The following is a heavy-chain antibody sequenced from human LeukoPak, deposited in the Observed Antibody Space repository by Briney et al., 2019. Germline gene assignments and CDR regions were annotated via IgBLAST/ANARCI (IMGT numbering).Heavy chain of an antibody. J-gene: IGHJ4*02. D-gene: IGHD2-15*01. Sequence: GGSLRLSCAASGFTFSSYSMTWVRQAPGKGLEWVSSISSSSYIYYADSVKGRFTISRDNAKNSLYLQMNSLRAEDTAVYYCARGGYCSGGSCYSGDYWGQGTLVTVSS. CDR3: ARGGYCSGGSCYSGDY. V-gene: IGHV3-21*01. CDR2: ISSSSYI. CDR1: GFTFSSYS.